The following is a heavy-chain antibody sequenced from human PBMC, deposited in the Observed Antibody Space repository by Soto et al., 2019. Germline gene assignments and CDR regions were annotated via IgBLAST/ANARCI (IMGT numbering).Heavy chain of an antibody. D-gene: IGHD2-2*01. CDR2: TRSNGEHT. CDR3: AKDSKSVSVSAARVYGMDV. J-gene: IGHJ6*02. CDR1: GFMFSSFA. V-gene: IGHV3-23*01. Sequence: GGSLRLSCAGSGFMFSSFAMTWVRQAPGKGLEWVSTTRSNGEHTYYADSVKGRFTVSRDNSKNTLFLEMSSLRAEDSAIYYCAKDSKSVSVSAARVYGMDVWGQGTTVTGSS.